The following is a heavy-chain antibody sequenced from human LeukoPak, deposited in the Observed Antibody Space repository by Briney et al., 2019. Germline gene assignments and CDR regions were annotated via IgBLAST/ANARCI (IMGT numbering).Heavy chain of an antibody. CDR2: IYYSGST. J-gene: IGHJ4*02. CDR3: ARHQGITIFGVVIPRHFDY. D-gene: IGHD3-3*01. Sequence: SETLSLTCTVSGGSISSSSYYWGWLRQPPGTGLEWIGSIYYSGSTYYNPSLKSRVTISVDTSKNQFSLKLSSVTAADTAVYHCARHQGITIFGVVIPRHFDYWGQGTLVTVSS. CDR1: GGSISSSSYY. V-gene: IGHV4-39*01.